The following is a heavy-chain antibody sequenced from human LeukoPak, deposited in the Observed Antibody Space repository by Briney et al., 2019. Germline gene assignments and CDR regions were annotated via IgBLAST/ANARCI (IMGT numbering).Heavy chain of an antibody. D-gene: IGHD6-19*01. CDR2: ISSSSSYI. J-gene: IGHJ3*02. CDR1: GFTFSSYS. Sequence: GGSLRLSCAASGFTFSSYSMNWVRQAPGKGLEWVSSISSSSSYIYYADSVKGRFTISRDNAKNSLYLQMNSLRAEDTALYYCARDIHSSGWYVDDAFDIWGQGTMVTVSS. V-gene: IGHV3-21*04. CDR3: ARDIHSSGWYVDDAFDI.